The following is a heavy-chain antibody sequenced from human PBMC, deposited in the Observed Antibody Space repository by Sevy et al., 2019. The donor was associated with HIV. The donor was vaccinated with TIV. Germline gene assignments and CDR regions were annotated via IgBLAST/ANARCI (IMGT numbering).Heavy chain of an antibody. CDR3: AKDIPGYSGFDH. V-gene: IGHV3-43*01. D-gene: IGHD3-10*01. CDR2: ISGDAKKT. CDR1: GFTFDDYT. J-gene: IGHJ4*02. Sequence: GGSLRLSCAASGFTFDDYTMHWVRQVPGKGLEWVSLISGDAKKTDYAGSVEGRFTVSRDNRKNSLYLQMNSLRSEDTALYFCAKDIPGYSGFDHWGQGTLVTVSS.